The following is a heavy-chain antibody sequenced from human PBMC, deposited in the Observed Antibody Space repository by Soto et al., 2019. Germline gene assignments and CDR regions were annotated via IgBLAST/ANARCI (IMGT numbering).Heavy chain of an antibody. CDR3: ARVPVGATTLGAFDI. Sequence: PSETLSLTCTVSGGSISSGDYYWSWIRQPPGKGLEWIGYIYYSGSTYYNPSLKSRVTISVDTSKNQFSLKLSSVTAADTAVYYCARVPVGATTLGAFDIWGQGTMVTVSS. V-gene: IGHV4-30-4*01. D-gene: IGHD1-26*01. J-gene: IGHJ3*02. CDR1: GGSISSGDYY. CDR2: IYYSGST.